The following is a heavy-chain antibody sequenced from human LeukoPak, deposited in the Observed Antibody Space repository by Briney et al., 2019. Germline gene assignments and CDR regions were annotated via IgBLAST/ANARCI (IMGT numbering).Heavy chain of an antibody. D-gene: IGHD3-10*01. Sequence: SETLSLTCTVSGRSITSSSYYWAWIRQPPGKGLEWVGSISFSGSPFYNPSLKSRVSMSVDTSKNNFSLKLSSLTAADTAVYYCARDVITMVRGVTTLYYYYYGMDVWGQGTTVTVSS. V-gene: IGHV4-39*07. J-gene: IGHJ6*02. CDR2: ISFSGSP. CDR3: ARDVITMVRGVTTLYYYYYGMDV. CDR1: GRSITSSSYY.